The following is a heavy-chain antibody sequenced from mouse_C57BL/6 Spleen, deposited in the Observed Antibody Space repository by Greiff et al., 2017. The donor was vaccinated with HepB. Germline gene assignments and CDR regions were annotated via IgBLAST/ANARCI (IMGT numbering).Heavy chain of an antibody. J-gene: IGHJ2*01. V-gene: IGHV1-81*01. CDR3: ARWDYGSPFDY. Sequence: VQLVESGAELARPGASVKLSCKASGYTFTSYGISWVKQRTGQGLEWIGEIYPRSGNTYYNEKFKGKATLTADKSSSTAYMELRSLTSEDSAVYFCARWDYGSPFDYWGQGTTLTVSS. CDR1: GYTFTSYG. D-gene: IGHD1-1*01. CDR2: IYPRSGNT.